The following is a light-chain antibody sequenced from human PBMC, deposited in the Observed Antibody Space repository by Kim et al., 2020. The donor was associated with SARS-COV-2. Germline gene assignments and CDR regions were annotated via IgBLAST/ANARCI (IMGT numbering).Light chain of an antibody. Sequence: QSALTQPASVSGSPGQSITISCTGTSSDVGAYDYVSWYQQHPGKTPKLMIYDVTKRPSGVSNRFSASKSGDMASLAISGLQSEDEADYYCSSYASGDTWVFGGGTKLTVL. V-gene: IGLV2-14*03. CDR1: SSDVGAYDY. CDR2: DVT. CDR3: SSYASGDTWV. J-gene: IGLJ3*02.